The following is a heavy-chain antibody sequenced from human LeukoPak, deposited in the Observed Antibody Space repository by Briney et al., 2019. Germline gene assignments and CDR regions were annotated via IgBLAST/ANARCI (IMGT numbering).Heavy chain of an antibody. CDR1: GFTFSSYS. CDR2: ISSSSSYI. J-gene: IGHJ3*02. CDR3: ARGSGDYVLSGPAAAFDI. Sequence: GGSLRLSCAASGFTFSSYSMNWVRQAPGKGLEWVSSISSSSSYIYYADSVKGRFTISRDNAKNSLYLRMNSLRAEDTAVYYCARGSGDYVLSGPAAAFDIWGQGTMVTVSS. V-gene: IGHV3-21*01. D-gene: IGHD4-17*01.